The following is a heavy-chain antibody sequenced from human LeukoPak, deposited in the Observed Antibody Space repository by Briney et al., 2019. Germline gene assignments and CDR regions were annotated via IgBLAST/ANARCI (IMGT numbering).Heavy chain of an antibody. J-gene: IGHJ4*02. CDR1: GGSISSSSYY. D-gene: IGHD3-10*01. CDR2: IYYSGST. Sequence: KTSETLSLTCTVSGGSISSSSYYWGWLRQPPGKGLEWIGSIYYSGSTYYNPSLKSRVTISVDTSKNQFSLKLSSVTAADTAVYYCAREYYYGSGNYYLGYWGQGTLVTVSS. V-gene: IGHV4-39*07. CDR3: AREYYYGSGNYYLGY.